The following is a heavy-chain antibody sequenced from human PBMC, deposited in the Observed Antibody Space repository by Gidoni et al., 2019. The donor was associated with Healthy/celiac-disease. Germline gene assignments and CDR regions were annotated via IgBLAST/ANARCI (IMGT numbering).Heavy chain of an antibody. CDR3: ARDHPPGSNCFDP. CDR2: IYYSGST. Sequence: QVQLQESGPGLVKPSQTLSLTCTVSGGSIISGGYYWSWIRQHPKKGLEWIGYIYYSGSTYYNPSLKSRVLISIDTSKNQFSLKLTSVTAADTAVYYCARDHPPGSNCFDPWGQGTLVTVSS. J-gene: IGHJ5*02. CDR1: GGSIISGGYY. V-gene: IGHV4-31*03.